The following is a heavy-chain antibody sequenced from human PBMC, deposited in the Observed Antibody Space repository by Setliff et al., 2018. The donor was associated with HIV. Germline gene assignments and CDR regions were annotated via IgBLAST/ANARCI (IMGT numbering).Heavy chain of an antibody. CDR3: ARDDHYYDMGSILSDWFFDV. CDR1: GYTFTNFY. CDR2: INPSGGST. D-gene: IGHD3-22*01. V-gene: IGHV1-46*01. J-gene: IGHJ2*01. Sequence: GASVKVSCKASGYTFTNFYIHWVRQAPGQGLEWLGMINPSGGSTTYAQKFLGRVTMTSDTSTSTVYTDLNGLGSEDTAVYYCARDDHYYDMGSILSDWFFDVWDRGTLVTVSS.